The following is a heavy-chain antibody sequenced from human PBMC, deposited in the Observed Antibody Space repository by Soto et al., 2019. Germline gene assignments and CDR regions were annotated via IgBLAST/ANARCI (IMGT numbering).Heavy chain of an antibody. D-gene: IGHD2-2*01. CDR2: ISSSSSTI. V-gene: IGHV3-48*01. J-gene: IGHJ4*02. CDR3: AREGAIVVVPAGLDPVATIRSSSIDY. CDR1: GFTFSSYS. Sequence: PGGSLRLSCAASGFTFSSYSMNWVRQAPGKGLEWVSYISSSSSTIYYADSVKGRFTISRDNAKNSLYLQMNSLRAEDTAVYYCAREGAIVVVPAGLDPVATIRSSSIDYWGQGTLVTVSS.